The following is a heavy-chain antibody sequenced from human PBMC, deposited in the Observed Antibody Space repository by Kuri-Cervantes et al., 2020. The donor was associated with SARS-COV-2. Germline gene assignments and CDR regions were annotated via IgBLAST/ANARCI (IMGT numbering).Heavy chain of an antibody. V-gene: IGHV1-69*13. D-gene: IGHD3-3*01. CDR3: ARGLDFWSGYYGMDV. Sequence: SVKVSCKASGGTFSSYAISWVRQAPGQGLEWMGGIIPIFGTANYAQKFQGRVTITADESTSTAYMELSSLRSDDTAVYYCARGLDFWSGYYGMDVWGQGTTVTVYS. J-gene: IGHJ6*02. CDR1: GGTFSSYA. CDR2: IIPIFGTA.